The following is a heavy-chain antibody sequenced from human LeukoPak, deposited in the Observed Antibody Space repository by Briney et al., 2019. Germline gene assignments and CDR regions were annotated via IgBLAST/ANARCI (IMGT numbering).Heavy chain of an antibody. CDR1: GFPFSDYF. CDR2: ISSSGITL. CDR3: ARAAYSSTWYSRYFDL. J-gene: IGHJ2*01. V-gene: IGHV3-11*04. D-gene: IGHD6-13*01. Sequence: GGSLRLSCAAFGFPFSDYFMSWIRQAPGKGLEWISYISSSGITLYYAESVKGRFTISRDNAKNSLYLQMNSLRAGDTAVYYCARAAYSSTWYSRYFDLWGRGTLVTVSS.